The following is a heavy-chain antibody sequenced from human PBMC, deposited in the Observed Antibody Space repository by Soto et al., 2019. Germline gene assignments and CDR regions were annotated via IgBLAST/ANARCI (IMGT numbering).Heavy chain of an antibody. V-gene: IGHV6-1*01. CDR3: AKGDNLGPKTGYAFDP. J-gene: IGHJ5*02. CDR1: GDSVSSNTAS. D-gene: IGHD5-12*01. CDR2: TYFRSKWYN. Sequence: SQTLSLTCAISGDSVSSNTASWNWIRESPSRGLEWLGRTYFRSKWYNDYAVSVKSRIIINPDTSNNQFSLQLNSVTPEDTAVYFCAKGDNLGPKTGYAFDPWGQGIMVTVSS.